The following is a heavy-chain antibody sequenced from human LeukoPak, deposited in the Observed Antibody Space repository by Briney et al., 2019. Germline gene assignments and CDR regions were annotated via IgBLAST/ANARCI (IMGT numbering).Heavy chain of an antibody. V-gene: IGHV4-34*01. Sequence: SETLSLTCAVYGVSFSGYYWSWIRQPPGKGLEWIGEITHSGSTNYNPSLKSRVTISVDTSKNQFSLRLSSVTAADTAVYYCARGGGHYYDTSGYYKRYYYGMDVWGQGTTVTVSS. CDR2: ITHSGST. J-gene: IGHJ6*02. D-gene: IGHD3-22*01. CDR1: GVSFSGYY. CDR3: ARGGGHYYDTSGYYKRYYYGMDV.